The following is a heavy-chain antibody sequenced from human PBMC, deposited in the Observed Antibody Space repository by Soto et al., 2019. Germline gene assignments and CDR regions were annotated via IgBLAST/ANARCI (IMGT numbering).Heavy chain of an antibody. CDR3: TRGYCTVGSCAFDI. D-gene: IGHD2-15*01. Sequence: QLVESGGALVQPGRSLRLSCVASGFTFDDHAMHWVRQVPGKGLEWVSFITWNGGSLAYADSIKGRFTISRDNAKNSLYLQMNSLRAEDTAFYYCTRGYCTVGSCAFDIWGQGTVVTVSS. CDR2: ITWNGGSL. J-gene: IGHJ3*02. V-gene: IGHV3-9*01. CDR1: GFTFDDHA.